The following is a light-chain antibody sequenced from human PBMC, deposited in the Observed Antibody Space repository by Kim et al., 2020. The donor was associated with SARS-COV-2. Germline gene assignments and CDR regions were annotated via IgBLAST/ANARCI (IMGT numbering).Light chain of an antibody. CDR1: QSVTSSY. J-gene: IGKJ4*02. CDR2: AAS. V-gene: IGKV3-20*01. CDR3: KRDGDSRT. Sequence: DIELTQSPGTLSLSPGERATLSCRASQSVTSSYVAWYQQRPGQAPRLLIYAASIRATGIPGRFSGSGSGTDFPTTTSRLEPEDFAVYYCKRDGDSRTFGEGTKVDIK.